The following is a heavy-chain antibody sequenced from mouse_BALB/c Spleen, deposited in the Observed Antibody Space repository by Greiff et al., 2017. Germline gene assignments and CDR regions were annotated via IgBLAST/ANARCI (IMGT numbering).Heavy chain of an antibody. CDR2: FYPGSGSI. V-gene: IGHV1-62-2*01. Sequence: VKLMESGAELVKPGASVKLSCKASGYTFTEYIVHWVKQRSGQGLEWIGWFYPGSGSIKYNEKFKDKATLTADKSSSTVYMELSRLTSEDSAVYFCARHEEDGNYGFAYWGQGTLVTVSA. D-gene: IGHD2-1*01. CDR1: GYTFTEYI. J-gene: IGHJ3*01. CDR3: ARHEEDGNYGFAY.